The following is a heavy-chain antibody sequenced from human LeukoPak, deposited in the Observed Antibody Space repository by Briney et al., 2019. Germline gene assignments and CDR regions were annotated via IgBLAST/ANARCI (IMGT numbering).Heavy chain of an antibody. D-gene: IGHD6-13*01. CDR1: GFTFSSYA. CDR2: ISGSGGST. Sequence: GGSLRLSCAASGFTFSSYAMSGVRQAPGKGLEWVSAISGSGGSTYYADSVKGRFTISRDNSKNTLYLQMNSLRAEDTAVYYCAKDRGKQQLVRVGAFDIWGQGTMVTVSS. CDR3: AKDRGKQQLVRVGAFDI. V-gene: IGHV3-23*01. J-gene: IGHJ3*02.